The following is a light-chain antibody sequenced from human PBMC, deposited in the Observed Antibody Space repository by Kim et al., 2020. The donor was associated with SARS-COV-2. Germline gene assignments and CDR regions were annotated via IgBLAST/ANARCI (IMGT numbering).Light chain of an antibody. CDR3: QVWDSSSDHPV. J-gene: IGLJ1*01. CDR2: YDS. CDR1: NIGRKS. Sequence: APGMTARITCGGNNIGRKSVHWYQHKPGQAPVVVIYYDSDRPSGIPERFSGSNSGNTATLTIIRVGAGDEADYYCQVWDSSSDHPVFGGGTKVTVL. V-gene: IGLV3-21*04.